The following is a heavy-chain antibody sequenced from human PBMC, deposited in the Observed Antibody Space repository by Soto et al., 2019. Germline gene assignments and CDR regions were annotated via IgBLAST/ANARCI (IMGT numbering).Heavy chain of an antibody. J-gene: IGHJ4*02. Sequence: SETLSLTCTVSGGSVSSGTYYWSWIRQPPGKGLDWIGYIYNSGSTDYNPSLKSRVTISVDTSKNQFSLKLSSVTAADTAVYYCASGSSASAYIDYWGQGTLVTVSS. V-gene: IGHV4-61*01. D-gene: IGHD6-13*01. CDR2: IYNSGST. CDR3: ASGSSASAYIDY. CDR1: GGSVSSGTYY.